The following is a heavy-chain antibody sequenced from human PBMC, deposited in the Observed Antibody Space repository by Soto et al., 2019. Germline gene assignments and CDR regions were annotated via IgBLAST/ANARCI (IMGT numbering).Heavy chain of an antibody. J-gene: IGHJ4*02. V-gene: IGHV1-2*02. D-gene: IGHD6-13*01. CDR1: GYTFSGYY. CDR2: VNPNGGGT. CDR3: ARGPDWTTAGPDY. Sequence: QVQLVQSGAEVKKPGASVKVSCKASGYTFSGYYIHWVRQAPGQGLEWMGWVNPNGGGTHFAQKFQGRVTMTSDTYINTAYMDLTRLTSDDTAVYYCARGPDWTTAGPDYGGQGTLVTVSS.